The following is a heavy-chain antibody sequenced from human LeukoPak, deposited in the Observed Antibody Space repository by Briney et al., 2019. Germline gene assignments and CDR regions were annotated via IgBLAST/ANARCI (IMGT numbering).Heavy chain of an antibody. CDR2: ISDDGKYI. Sequence: GGSLRLSCAASGFTFSRYSMNWVRQAPGKGLEWVSSISDDGKYIYYADSVKGRFSISRDTSQNELYLQMNGLRADDSAMYFCAKDHSADGWPTFEYWGRGTLVTVSS. D-gene: IGHD5-24*01. V-gene: IGHV3-21*04. J-gene: IGHJ4*02. CDR3: AKDHSADGWPTFEY. CDR1: GFTFSRYS.